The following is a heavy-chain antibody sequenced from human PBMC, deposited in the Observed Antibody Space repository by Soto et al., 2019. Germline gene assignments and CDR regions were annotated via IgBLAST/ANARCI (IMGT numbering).Heavy chain of an antibody. V-gene: IGHV4-30-2*01. Sequence: SETLSLTCAVSGGSISSGGYSWSWIRLPPGKGLEWIGYIYHSGSTYYNPSLKSRVTISVDRSKNQFSLKLSSVTAADTAVYYCARGSKEGYYYDSSGYYGNAFDIWGQGTMVTVSS. CDR2: IYHSGST. J-gene: IGHJ3*02. CDR1: GGSISSGGYS. CDR3: ARGSKEGYYYDSSGYYGNAFDI. D-gene: IGHD3-22*01.